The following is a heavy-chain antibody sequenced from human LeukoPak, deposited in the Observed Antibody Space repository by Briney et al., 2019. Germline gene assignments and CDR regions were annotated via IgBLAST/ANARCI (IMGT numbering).Heavy chain of an antibody. V-gene: IGHV4-34*01. CDR3: ARHAPNTYANAKFDY. Sequence: SETLSLTCAVYAGSFSGYYWSWIRQPPGKGLEWIGEINHSGSTNYNPSLKSRVTISVDTSKNQFSLKLSSVTAADTAVYYCARHAPNTYANAKFDYWGQGTLVTVSS. J-gene: IGHJ4*02. CDR2: INHSGST. D-gene: IGHD2-2*02. CDR1: AGSFSGYY.